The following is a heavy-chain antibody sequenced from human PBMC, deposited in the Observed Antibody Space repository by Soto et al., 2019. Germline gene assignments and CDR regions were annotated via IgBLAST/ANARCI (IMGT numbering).Heavy chain of an antibody. CDR3: ARDGVVPINAFDI. Sequence: QVQLVQSGAEVKKPGSSVKVTCKASGGTFSSYTMSWVRQAPGQGHEWMGRIIPILGIANYAQKFQGRVTITADKSTSTAYMELSSLRSEDTAVYYCARDGVVPINAFDIWGQGTMVTVSS. J-gene: IGHJ3*02. CDR1: GGTFSSYT. CDR2: IIPILGIA. D-gene: IGHD3-16*01. V-gene: IGHV1-69*08.